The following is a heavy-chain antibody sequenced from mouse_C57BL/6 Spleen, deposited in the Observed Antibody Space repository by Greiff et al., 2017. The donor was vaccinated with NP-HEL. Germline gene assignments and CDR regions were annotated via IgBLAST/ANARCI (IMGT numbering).Heavy chain of an antibody. V-gene: IGHV1-15*01. D-gene: IGHD2-5*01. Sequence: ESGAELVRPGASVTLSCKASGYTFTDYEMHWVKQTPVHGLEWIGAIDPETGGTAYNQKFKGKAIMTADKSPSTAYMELRSLTSEDSAVYYYTRSDYSNYFDYWGQGTTLTVSS. CDR1: GYTFTDYE. CDR2: IDPETGGT. CDR3: TRSDYSNYFDY. J-gene: IGHJ2*01.